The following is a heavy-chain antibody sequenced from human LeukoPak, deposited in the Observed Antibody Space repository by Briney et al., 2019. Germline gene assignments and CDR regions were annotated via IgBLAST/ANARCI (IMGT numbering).Heavy chain of an antibody. CDR3: ASGPVTDSSGFDY. Sequence: ASVKVSCKVSTYTLTELSIHWVRQAPGKGLEWMGGFDPEHGETIYAQKFQGRVIMTEDTSTDTAYMELSSLRSEDTAVYYCASGPVTDSSGFDYWGQGTLVTVSS. J-gene: IGHJ4*02. CDR1: TYTLTELS. D-gene: IGHD3-22*01. V-gene: IGHV1-24*01. CDR2: FDPEHGET.